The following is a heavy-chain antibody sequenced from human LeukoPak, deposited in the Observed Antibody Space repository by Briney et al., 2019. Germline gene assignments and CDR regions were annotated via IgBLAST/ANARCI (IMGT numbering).Heavy chain of an antibody. V-gene: IGHV4-4*07. CDR1: GGSISSYY. Sequence: SETLSLTCTVSGGSISSYYWSWIRQPAGKGLEWIGRIYTSGSTNYNPSLKSRVTMSVYTSKNQFSLKLSSVTAADTAVYYCARFYYDILTGYYYFDYWGQGTLVTVSS. CDR2: IYTSGST. D-gene: IGHD3-9*01. J-gene: IGHJ4*02. CDR3: ARFYYDILTGYYYFDY.